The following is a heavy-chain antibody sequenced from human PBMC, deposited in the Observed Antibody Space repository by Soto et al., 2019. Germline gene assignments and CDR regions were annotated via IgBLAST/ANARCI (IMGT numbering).Heavy chain of an antibody. CDR2: ISAYNGNT. Sequence: ASVKVSCKASGYTFTSYGISWVRQAPGQGLEWMGWISAYNGNTNYALKLQGRVTMTTDTSTSTAYMELRSLRSDDTAVYYCVSETHRLVLGYWGQGTLVTVSS. J-gene: IGHJ4*02. D-gene: IGHD6-19*01. V-gene: IGHV1-18*01. CDR3: VSETHRLVLGY. CDR1: GYTFTSYG.